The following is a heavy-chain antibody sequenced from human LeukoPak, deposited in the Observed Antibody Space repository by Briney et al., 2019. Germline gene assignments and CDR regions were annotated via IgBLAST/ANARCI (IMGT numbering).Heavy chain of an antibody. CDR2: ISSSSSYI. CDR1: GFTFSSYS. Sequence: GGSLRLSCAASGFTFSSYSMNWVRQAPGKGLEWVSSISSSSSYIYYADSVKGRFTTSRDNAKNSLYLQMNSLRAEDTAVYYCARGERDYGDYGIDYWGQGTLVTVSS. CDR3: ARGERDYGDYGIDY. V-gene: IGHV3-21*01. J-gene: IGHJ4*02. D-gene: IGHD4-17*01.